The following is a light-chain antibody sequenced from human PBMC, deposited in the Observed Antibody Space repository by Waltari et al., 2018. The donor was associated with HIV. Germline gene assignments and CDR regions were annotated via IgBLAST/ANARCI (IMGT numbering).Light chain of an antibody. CDR2: DVT. Sequence: QSALTQPRSVSGSPGQSVTISCTGTSSDVGGFNYVSWYQQYPGRAPKLMIYDVTKRPSGVPDRFSGSKSGNTASLTISGLQAEDEANYYCSSYAGRNNRLVFGGGTKVTVL. CDR3: SSYAGRNNRLV. J-gene: IGLJ2*01. V-gene: IGLV2-11*01. CDR1: SSDVGGFNY.